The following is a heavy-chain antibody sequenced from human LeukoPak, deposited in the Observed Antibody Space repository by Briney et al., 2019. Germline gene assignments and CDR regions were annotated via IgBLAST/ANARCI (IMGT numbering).Heavy chain of an antibody. CDR3: AREKRYDSSGYYYGAFDY. Sequence: GGSLRLSCAASGFTFSDHYMDWVRQAPGKGLEWVGRTRNKANSYTTEYAASVKGRFTISRDDSKNSLYLQMNCLKTEDTAVYYCAREKRYDSSGYYYGAFDYWGQGTLVTVSS. V-gene: IGHV3-72*01. CDR2: TRNKANSYTT. J-gene: IGHJ4*02. D-gene: IGHD3-22*01. CDR1: GFTFSDHY.